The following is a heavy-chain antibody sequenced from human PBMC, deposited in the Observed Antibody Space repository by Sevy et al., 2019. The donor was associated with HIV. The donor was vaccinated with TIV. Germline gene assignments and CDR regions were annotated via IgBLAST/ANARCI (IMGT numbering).Heavy chain of an antibody. J-gene: IGHJ6*02. V-gene: IGHV3-15*01. CDR2: IKSKTDGGTT. CDR3: TTDPPVAYSGYDPAYYYYGMDV. D-gene: IGHD5-12*01. Sequence: GGSLRLSCAASGFTFSNAWMSWVRQAPGKGLEWVGRIKSKTDGGTTDYAAPVKGRFTISRDDSKNTLYLQMNSLKTEDTAVYYCTTDPPVAYSGYDPAYYYYGMDVWGQGTTVTVSS. CDR1: GFTFSNAW.